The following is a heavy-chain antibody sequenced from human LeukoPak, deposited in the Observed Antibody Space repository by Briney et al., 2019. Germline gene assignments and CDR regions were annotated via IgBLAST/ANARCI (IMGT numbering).Heavy chain of an antibody. D-gene: IGHD3-10*01. CDR2: IYHSGGT. Sequence: SETLSLTCGVSGDSISSRNWWSWVRQPPGKGLEWIGEIYHSGGTNYSPSLKSRVTISVDTSKNQFSLKLSSVTAADTAVYYCARRYYGSGDCYYMDVWGKGTTVTISS. CDR1: GDSISSRNW. CDR3: ARRYYGSGDCYYMDV. J-gene: IGHJ6*03. V-gene: IGHV4-4*02.